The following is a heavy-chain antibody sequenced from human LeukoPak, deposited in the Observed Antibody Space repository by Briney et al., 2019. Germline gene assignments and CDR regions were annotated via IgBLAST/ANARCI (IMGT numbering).Heavy chain of an antibody. CDR1: GFTFSSYG. J-gene: IGHJ6*03. D-gene: IGHD3-10*01. CDR3: ARGETMDYYMDV. Sequence: PGGSLRLSCAASGFTFSSYGMSWVRQAPGKGLEWVSYISSSGSTIYYADSVKGRFTISRDNAKNSLYLQMNSLRAEDTAVYYCARGETMDYYMDVWGKGTTVTISS. CDR2: ISSSGSTI. V-gene: IGHV3-48*04.